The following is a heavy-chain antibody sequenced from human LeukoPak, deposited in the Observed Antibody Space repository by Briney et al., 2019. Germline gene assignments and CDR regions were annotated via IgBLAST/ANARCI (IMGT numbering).Heavy chain of an antibody. V-gene: IGHV4-39*01. CDR3: ARSGMMAAPDY. J-gene: IGHJ4*02. CDR1: GGSISSSSYY. CDR2: IYYSGST. D-gene: IGHD5-24*01. Sequence: SETLSLTCTVSGGSISSSSYYWGWIRQPPGKGLEWIGSIYYSGSTYYNPSLKSRVTISVDTSKNQFSLKLSSVTAADTAVYYCARSGMMAAPDYWGQGTLVTVSS.